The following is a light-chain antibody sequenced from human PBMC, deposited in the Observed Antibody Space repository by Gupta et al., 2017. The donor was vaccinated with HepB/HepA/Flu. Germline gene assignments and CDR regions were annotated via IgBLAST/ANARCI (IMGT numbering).Light chain of an antibody. V-gene: IGKV1-5*03. CDR1: QNINRW. CDR3: QQDTNQSLT. J-gene: IGKJ5*01. Sequence: DIQVTQSPATQSASIGDRVIITCRTSQNINRWLAWYQQKPERAPKLLVYEASTLRTDVPSRFRGSGSGTEFTLTINTLQPDDFATYYCQQDTNQSLTFGQGTRLEIK. CDR2: EAS.